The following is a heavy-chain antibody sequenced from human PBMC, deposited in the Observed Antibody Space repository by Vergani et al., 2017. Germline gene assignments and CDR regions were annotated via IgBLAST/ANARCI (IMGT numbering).Heavy chain of an antibody. J-gene: IGHJ6*02. CDR1: GFPFNTYA. Sequence: VQRLGSGGNLVQPGGSLKLSCAASGFPFNTYAMNWARRAPGRGLEWVSGIRGSGGSTYYAGSVKGRFTISRDSSKNTLYLQMNSLSAGDTAVYYCAKANPRNSGYDYLYYYHAMDVWGQGTTVTVSS. D-gene: IGHD5-12*01. V-gene: IGHV3-23*01. CDR3: AKANPRNSGYDYLYYYHAMDV. CDR2: IRGSGGST.